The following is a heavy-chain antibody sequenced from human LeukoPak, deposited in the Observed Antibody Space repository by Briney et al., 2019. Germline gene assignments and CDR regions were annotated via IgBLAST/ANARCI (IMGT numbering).Heavy chain of an antibody. Sequence: ASVKVSCKASGYTFTSYGITWVRRAPGQGLEWMGWISGYNGKTNTAQKFKGRVTMTTDKSTSTVYMELRSLRSDDTAVYFCARDREPYWGQGTLVTVSS. CDR2: ISGYNGKT. CDR1: GYTFTSYG. V-gene: IGHV1-18*01. CDR3: ARDREPY. J-gene: IGHJ4*02. D-gene: IGHD1-14*01.